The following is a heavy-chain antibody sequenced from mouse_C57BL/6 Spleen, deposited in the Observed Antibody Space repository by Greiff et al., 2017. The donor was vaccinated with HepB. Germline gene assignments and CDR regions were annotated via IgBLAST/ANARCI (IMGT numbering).Heavy chain of an antibody. D-gene: IGHD1-1*01. CDR2: IYPGSGST. V-gene: IGHV1-55*01. Sequence: VQLQQSGAELVKPGASVKMSCKASGYTFTSYWITWVKQRPGQGLEWIGDIYPGSGSTNYNEKFKSKATLTVDTSSSTAYMQLSSLTSEDSAVYYCARSDYYGSSHTDYWGQGTTLTVSS. CDR1: GYTFTSYW. J-gene: IGHJ2*01. CDR3: ARSDYYGSSHTDY.